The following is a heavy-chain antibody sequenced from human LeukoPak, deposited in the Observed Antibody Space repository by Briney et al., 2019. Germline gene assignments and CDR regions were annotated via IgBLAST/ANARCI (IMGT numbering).Heavy chain of an antibody. CDR2: LKRKTDGGTT. Sequence: GGSLRLSCAASGFNFSNVWMSWVRQAPGKGLEWVGRLKRKTDGGTTDYAAPVKGRFTISRDDSKNTLDLQMNSLKPEDTAVYYCTRDLYDFWSGYYTLFDYWGQGTLVTVSS. CDR1: GFNFSNVW. D-gene: IGHD3-3*01. V-gene: IGHV3-15*01. J-gene: IGHJ4*02. CDR3: TRDLYDFWSGYYTLFDY.